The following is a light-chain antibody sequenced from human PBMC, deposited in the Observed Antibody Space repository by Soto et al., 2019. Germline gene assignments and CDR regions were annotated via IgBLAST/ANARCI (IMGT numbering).Light chain of an antibody. CDR2: DAS. CDR3: QQRSVWPLT. Sequence: DIQMTQSPSTLSASVGARVTITCRASQSISSWLAWYQQKPGKAPNLLIYDASSLESGVPSRFSGSGSGTEFTLTIRSLEPEDGEVYDGQQRSVWPLTFGGGTKVDIK. V-gene: IGKV1-5*01. CDR1: QSISSW. J-gene: IGKJ4*01.